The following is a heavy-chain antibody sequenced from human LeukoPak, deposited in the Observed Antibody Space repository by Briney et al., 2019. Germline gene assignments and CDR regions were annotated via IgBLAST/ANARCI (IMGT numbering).Heavy chain of an antibody. CDR3: ASPAQQWHWFYSDY. J-gene: IGHJ4*02. CDR1: GFTFSSYA. Sequence: GGSLRLTCAASGFTFSSYAMSWVRQAPGKGLEWVSVIYIGGGTYYADSVRGRFTISRDHSRNTLYLQMNRLRAKDTAVYYCASPAQQWHWFYSDYWGQGTLVTVSS. D-gene: IGHD6-19*01. CDR2: IYIGGGT. V-gene: IGHV3-66*01.